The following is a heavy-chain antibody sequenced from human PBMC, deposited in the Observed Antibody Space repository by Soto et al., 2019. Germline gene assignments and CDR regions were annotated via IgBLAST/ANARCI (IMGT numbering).Heavy chain of an antibody. CDR2: IITIFGTA. CDR3: ARDDVDTAMPYGMDV. J-gene: IGHJ6*02. Sequence: QVQLVQSGAEVKKPGSSVKVSCKASGGTFSSYAISWVRQAPGQGLEWMGGIITIFGTANYAQKFQGRVTITADESTSTAYMELSRLRSADTAVYYCARDDVDTAMPYGMDVWGQGTTVTVSS. CDR1: GGTFSSYA. V-gene: IGHV1-69*12. D-gene: IGHD5-18*01.